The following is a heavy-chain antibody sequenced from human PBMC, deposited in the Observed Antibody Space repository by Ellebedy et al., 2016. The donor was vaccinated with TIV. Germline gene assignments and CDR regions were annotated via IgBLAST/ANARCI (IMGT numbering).Heavy chain of an antibody. CDR3: ARRRKEMLAISIENWFDH. J-gene: IGHJ5*02. D-gene: IGHD2/OR15-2a*01. CDR1: GDSIIIYS. CDR2: IYPDGRT. V-gene: IGHV4-4*07. Sequence: MPSETLSLTCTVSGDSIIIYSLTWILQPAGQGLEWIGRIYPDGRTNYNPSLKGRVTLSVDASKNQFSLKLNSVTASDTAVYYCARRRKEMLAISIENWFDHWGQGTLGAVSS.